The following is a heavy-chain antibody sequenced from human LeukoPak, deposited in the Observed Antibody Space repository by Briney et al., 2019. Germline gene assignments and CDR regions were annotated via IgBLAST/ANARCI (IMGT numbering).Heavy chain of an antibody. CDR3: AKDRKNWGLFDY. J-gene: IGHJ4*02. Sequence: GGSLRLSCEASGFTFDDYVMHWVRQAPGKGLEWVSLIRGDGGTTYYGDSVKGRITISRDNSKNSLYLQMNSLRTEDTALYYCAKDRKNWGLFDYWGQGTLVTVSS. CDR2: IRGDGGTT. CDR1: GFTFDDYV. V-gene: IGHV3-43*02. D-gene: IGHD3-16*01.